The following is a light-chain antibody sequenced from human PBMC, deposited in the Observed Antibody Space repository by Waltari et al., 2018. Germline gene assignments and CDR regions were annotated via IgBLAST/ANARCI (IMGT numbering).Light chain of an antibody. CDR3: QQYGSSPPYT. V-gene: IGKV3-20*01. J-gene: IGKJ2*01. CDR2: STS. CDR1: QSVSS. Sequence: EIVLTQSPGTLSLSPGETATLSCRASQSVSSIAWYQQKPGQAPRLLIYSTSSRATGSPDRFSGSGSGTDFTLTISRLEPGDFAMYYCQQYGSSPPYTFGQGTKLEIK.